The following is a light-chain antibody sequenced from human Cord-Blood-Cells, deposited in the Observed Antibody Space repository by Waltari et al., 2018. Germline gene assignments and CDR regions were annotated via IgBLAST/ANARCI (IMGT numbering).Light chain of an antibody. CDR1: SSDVGSYTF. J-gene: IGLJ3*02. CDR3: CSYAGSSTV. V-gene: IGLV2-23*01. CDR2: EGS. Sequence: QVAPTQPASVSGSPGEWITLSCTGTSSDVGSYTFVSWYQQHPGKAPKLKIYEGSKRPTGVSNRFSGSKSGNTASLTISGFQAEDEADNYCCSYAGSSTVFGGGSKLTVL.